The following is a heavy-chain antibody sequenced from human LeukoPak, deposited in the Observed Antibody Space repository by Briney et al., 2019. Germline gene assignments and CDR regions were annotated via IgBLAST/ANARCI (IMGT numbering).Heavy chain of an antibody. CDR2: IYYGGST. Sequence: SETLSLTCTVSGGSISSYYWSWIRQPPGKGLEWIGFIYYGGSTNYGPSLRSRVTISVDTSKNKFSLKLSSVTAADTAVYYCARDQANWYFALWGRGTLVTVSS. V-gene: IGHV4-59*01. CDR3: ARDQANWYFAL. J-gene: IGHJ2*01. CDR1: GGSISSYY.